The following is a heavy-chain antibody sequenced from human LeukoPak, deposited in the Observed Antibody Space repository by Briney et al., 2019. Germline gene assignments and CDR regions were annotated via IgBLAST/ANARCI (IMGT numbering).Heavy chain of an antibody. CDR1: GFTFSNYA. Sequence: GGSLRLSCAASGFTFSNYAMHWVRQAPGKGLEWVANIKQDGSEKYYVDSVKGRFTISRDNAKNSLYLQMNSLRAEDTAVYYCARGRRVLRFLEWLQDYGMDVWGQGTTVTVSS. CDR2: IKQDGSEK. CDR3: ARGRRVLRFLEWLQDYGMDV. V-gene: IGHV3-7*03. D-gene: IGHD3-3*01. J-gene: IGHJ6*02.